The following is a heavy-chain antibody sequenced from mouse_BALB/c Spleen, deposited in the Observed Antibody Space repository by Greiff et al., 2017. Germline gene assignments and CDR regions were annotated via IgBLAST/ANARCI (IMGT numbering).Heavy chain of an antibody. CDR1: GYTFTSYW. CDR3: TSDVTTVVGDWYFDV. Sequence: VQLQQSGTVLARPGASVKMSCKASGYTFTSYWMHWVKQRPGQGLEWIGAIYPGNSDTSYNQKFKGKAKLTAVTSTSTAYMELSSLTNEDSAVYYCTSDVTTVVGDWYFDVWGAGTTVTVSS. J-gene: IGHJ1*01. V-gene: IGHV1-5*01. D-gene: IGHD1-1*01. CDR2: IYPGNSDT.